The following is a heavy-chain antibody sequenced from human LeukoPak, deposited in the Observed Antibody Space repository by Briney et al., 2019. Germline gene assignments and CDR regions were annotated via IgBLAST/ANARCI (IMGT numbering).Heavy chain of an antibody. Sequence: PGGSLRLSCAASGFTFSSYEMNWLRQAPGKGLEWVSYISSSGSTIYYADSVKGRFTISRDNAKNSLYLQMNSLRAEDTAVYYCARDFDSSGFDYWGQGTLVTVSS. CDR1: GFTFSSYE. D-gene: IGHD3-22*01. CDR2: ISSSGSTI. CDR3: ARDFDSSGFDY. J-gene: IGHJ4*02. V-gene: IGHV3-48*03.